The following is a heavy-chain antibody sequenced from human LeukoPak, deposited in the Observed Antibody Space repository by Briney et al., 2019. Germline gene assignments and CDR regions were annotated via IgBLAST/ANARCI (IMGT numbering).Heavy chain of an antibody. J-gene: IGHJ3*01. V-gene: IGHV3-23*01. CDR2: LSGSGGGT. CDR1: GFTFSSYA. D-gene: IGHD3-22*01. Sequence: GSLRLSCAASGFTFSSYAMRRVRQVPGKGVEWVSALSGSGGGTFYTDSVKGRFTISRDNSKNTLLLQMNSLRAADTAIYYCAKGYDHYDDGGYYSRPDAFDLWGQGTMVTVSS. CDR3: AKGYDHYDDGGYYSRPDAFDL.